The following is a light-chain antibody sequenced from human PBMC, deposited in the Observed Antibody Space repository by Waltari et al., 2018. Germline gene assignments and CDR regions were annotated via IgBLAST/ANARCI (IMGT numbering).Light chain of an antibody. CDR2: GAS. CDR1: QSVSSY. Sequence: EIVLTQSPDTLSLSPGERATLSCRASQSVSSYLAWYQQKRGQAPRLLIYGASNRVTGIPARFSGSGSGTDFTLTISTLEPEDFAVYYCQQRSNWPLTFSGGTKVEIK. J-gene: IGKJ4*01. CDR3: QQRSNWPLT. V-gene: IGKV3-11*01.